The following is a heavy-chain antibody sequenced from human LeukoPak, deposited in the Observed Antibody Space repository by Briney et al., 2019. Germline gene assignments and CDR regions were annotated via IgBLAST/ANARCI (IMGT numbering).Heavy chain of an antibody. D-gene: IGHD6-19*01. CDR2: VSGSAGST. V-gene: IGHV3-23*01. CDR1: GFTFSSYA. CDR3: ARDRYSSGWYEAY. J-gene: IGHJ4*02. Sequence: GGSLRLSCAASGFTFSSYAMSWVRQAPGKGLEWVSAVSGSAGSTYYADSVKGRFTISRDNSKNTLYLQMNSLRAEDTAVYYCARDRYSSGWYEAYWGQGTLVTVSS.